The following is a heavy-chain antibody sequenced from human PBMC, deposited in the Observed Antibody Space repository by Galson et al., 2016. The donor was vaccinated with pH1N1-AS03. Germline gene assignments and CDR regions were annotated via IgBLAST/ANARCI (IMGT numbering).Heavy chain of an antibody. V-gene: IGHV3-9*01. CDR2: ISWNSGTF. CDR3: AKSYHGDVFDI. D-gene: IGHD2-21*01. J-gene: IGHJ3*02. Sequence: SLRLSCAASGFNFDTYAMHWVRQARGKGLEWVSGISWNSGTFDYADSVKGRFTISRDNAKNSLYLQMNSLTADDSALYYCAKSYHGDVFDIWGQGTMVTVSS. CDR1: GFNFDTYA.